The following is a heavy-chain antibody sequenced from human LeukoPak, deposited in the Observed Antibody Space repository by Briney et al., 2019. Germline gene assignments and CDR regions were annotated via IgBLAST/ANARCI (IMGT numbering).Heavy chain of an antibody. CDR3: ARDHEQLGLGYHYYYMDV. CDR2: IYTSGST. CDR1: GGSISSYY. D-gene: IGHD6-13*01. J-gene: IGHJ6*03. V-gene: IGHV4-4*07. Sequence: SETLSLTCTVSGGSISSYYWSWIRQPAGKGLEWIGRIYTSGSTNYNPSLKSRVTMSVDTSKNQFSLKPSSVTAADTAVYYCARDHEQLGLGYHYYYMDVWGKGTTVTVSS.